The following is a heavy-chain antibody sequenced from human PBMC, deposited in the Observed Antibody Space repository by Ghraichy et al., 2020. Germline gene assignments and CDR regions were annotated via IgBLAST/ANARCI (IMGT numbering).Heavy chain of an antibody. D-gene: IGHD2-15*01. CDR1: GGSISSGGYY. Sequence: SETLSLTCTVSGGSISSGGYYWSWIRQHPGKGLEWIGYIYYSGSTYYNPSLKSRVTISVDTSKNQFSLKLSSVTAADTAVYYCARVSLSCSGGSCYSGWFDPWGQGTLVTVSS. V-gene: IGHV4-31*03. J-gene: IGHJ5*02. CDR3: ARVSLSCSGGSCYSGWFDP. CDR2: IYYSGST.